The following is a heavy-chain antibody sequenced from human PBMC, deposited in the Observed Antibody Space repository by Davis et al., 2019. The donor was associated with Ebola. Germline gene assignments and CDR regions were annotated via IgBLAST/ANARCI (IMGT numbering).Heavy chain of an antibody. CDR1: GFTFDDYA. D-gene: IGHD5-24*01. V-gene: IGHV3-9*01. CDR3: ARWGPDY. J-gene: IGHJ4*02. Sequence: SLKISCAASGFTFDDYAMHWVRQAPGKGLEWVSGISWNSGSIGYADSVKGRFTISRDNTRNLLFLHMNILRVEDTAVYYCARWGPDYWSQGTLVIVSS. CDR2: ISWNSGSI.